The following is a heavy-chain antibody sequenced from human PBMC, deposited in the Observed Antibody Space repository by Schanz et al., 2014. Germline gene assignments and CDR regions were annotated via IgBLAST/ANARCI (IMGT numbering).Heavy chain of an antibody. Sequence: QVQLVQSGAEVKKPGSSVKVSCTASGGTFSSDTFSWVRQAPGQGLEWMGMINPSGGSTTYAQKFQGRVTNTADKSTSTAYMDLSSLRPEDTAVYYCARSNYYDNSDYYNSFDYWGQGTLVTVSS. D-gene: IGHD3-22*01. J-gene: IGHJ4*02. V-gene: IGHV1-69*02. CDR1: GGTFSSDT. CDR2: INPSGGST. CDR3: ARSNYYDNSDYYNSFDY.